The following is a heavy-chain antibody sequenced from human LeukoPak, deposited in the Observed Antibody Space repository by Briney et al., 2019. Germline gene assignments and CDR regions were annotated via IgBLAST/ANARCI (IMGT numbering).Heavy chain of an antibody. CDR2: IYYSGST. CDR1: GGSISSSSYY. D-gene: IGHD2-2*01. V-gene: IGHV4-39*01. J-gene: IGHJ6*03. CDR3: ARHQIPDIGAAVPAPYYYYYMDV. Sequence: SETLSLTCTVSGGSISSSSYYWGWIRQPPGKGLEWIGSIYYSGSTYYNPSLKSRVTISVDTSKNQFSLKLSSVTAADTAVYYCARHQIPDIGAAVPAPYYYYYMDVWGKGTTVTVSS.